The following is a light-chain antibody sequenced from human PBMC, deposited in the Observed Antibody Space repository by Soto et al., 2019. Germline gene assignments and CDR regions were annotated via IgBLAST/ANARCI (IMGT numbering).Light chain of an antibody. CDR2: AAS. CDR1: QGISSY. Sequence: QLTPSPSSLSPSVGDRVTITCRAIQGISSYLAWYQQKPGKAPKLLIYAASTLQSGVPSRFSGIESGTVVTITISSLQTEDGTVDDGQQRSIWPLTFGEVSKVEI. V-gene: IGKV1-9*01. J-gene: IGKJ4*01. CDR3: QQRSIWPLT.